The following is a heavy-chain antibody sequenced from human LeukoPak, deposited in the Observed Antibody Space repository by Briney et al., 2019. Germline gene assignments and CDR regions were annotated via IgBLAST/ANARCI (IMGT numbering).Heavy chain of an antibody. D-gene: IGHD4-17*01. CDR3: ARVRRGYFDY. CDR2: ISSSGSTI. CDR1: GFTFSSYE. V-gene: IGHV3-48*03. J-gene: IGHJ4*02. Sequence: PGGSLRLSCAASGFTFSSYEMNWVRQAPGKGLEWVSYISSSGSTIYYADSVKGRFTISRDNAKDSLYLQMNSLRAEDTAVYYCARVRRGYFDYWGQGTLVTVSS.